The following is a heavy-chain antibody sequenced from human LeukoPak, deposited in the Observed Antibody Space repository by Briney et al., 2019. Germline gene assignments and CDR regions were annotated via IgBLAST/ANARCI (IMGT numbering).Heavy chain of an antibody. CDR2: ISYDGSNK. V-gene: IGHV3-30*04. Sequence: GGSLRLSCAASGFTFSSYAMHWVRQAPGKGLEWVAVISYDGSNKYYADSVKGRFTIFRDNSKNTVYLQMNSLRAEDTAVYYCARDLAISTSCFDYWGQGTLVTVSS. CDR3: ARDLAISTSCFDY. J-gene: IGHJ4*02. D-gene: IGHD2-2*01. CDR1: GFTFSSYA.